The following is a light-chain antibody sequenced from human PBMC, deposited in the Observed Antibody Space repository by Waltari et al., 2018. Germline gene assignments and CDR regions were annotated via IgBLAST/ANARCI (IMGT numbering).Light chain of an antibody. V-gene: IGLV1-51*01. J-gene: IGLJ3*02. CDR2: GNN. CDR3: GTWDGSARV. CDR1: TSNIGNNY. Sequence: QSALTQPPSVSAAPGQKVTISCSGSTSNIGNNYVSWYQHLPGTAPKPLIYGNNKRPSGIPDRFSGSKAGTSATLGITGLQTGDEGDYYCGTWDGSARVFGGGTKLTVL.